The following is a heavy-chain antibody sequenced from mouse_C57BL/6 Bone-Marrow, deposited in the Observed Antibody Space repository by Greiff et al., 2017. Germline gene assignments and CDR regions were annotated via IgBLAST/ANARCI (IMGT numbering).Heavy chain of an antibody. J-gene: IGHJ2*01. CDR3: ARHGISYYFDY. V-gene: IGHV5-12*01. CDR1: GFTFSDYY. Sequence: EVQGVESGGGLVQPGGSLKLSCAASGFTFSDYYMYWVRQTPETRLEWVAYISNGGGSTYYPDTVKGRFTISRDNAKNTLYLQMSRLKSEDTAMYYCARHGISYYFDYWGQGTTLTVSS. CDR2: ISNGGGST. D-gene: IGHD4-1*01.